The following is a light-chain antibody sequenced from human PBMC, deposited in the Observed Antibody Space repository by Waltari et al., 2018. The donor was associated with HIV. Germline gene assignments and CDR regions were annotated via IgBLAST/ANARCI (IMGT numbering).Light chain of an antibody. V-gene: IGLV1-51*02. CDR1: SSNIGANY. J-gene: IGLJ2*01. CDR3: GTRDNDLGPVI. Sequence: SVLTQPPSKSAAPGQTVTISCAGHSSNIGANYVSWYQQLPGAAPRLIIYESTKRPSVISDRFSASKSDTTATLDIAGVQPGDEAMYFCGTRDNDLGPVILGGGTWVTVL. CDR2: EST.